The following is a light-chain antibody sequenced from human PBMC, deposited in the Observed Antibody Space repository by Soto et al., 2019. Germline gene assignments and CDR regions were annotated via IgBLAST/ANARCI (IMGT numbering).Light chain of an antibody. CDR2: KAS. Sequence: DIQMTQSPSTLSGSVGDRVTIPCRASQTISSWLAWYQQKPGKAPKLLIYKASTLKSGVPSRFSGSGSGTEFTLTISSLQPDDFATYYCQHYNSYSEAFGQGTKVE. V-gene: IGKV1-5*03. CDR3: QHYNSYSEA. CDR1: QTISSW. J-gene: IGKJ1*01.